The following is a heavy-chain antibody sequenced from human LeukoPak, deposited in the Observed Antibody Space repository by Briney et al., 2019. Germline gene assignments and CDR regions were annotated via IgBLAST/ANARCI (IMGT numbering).Heavy chain of an antibody. CDR2: INTHGNTA. Sequence: GGSLRLSCAVSGFKFNSYWMNWVRQVPGKGLVWVAHINTHGNTANYADSVKGRFTISRDNAKNSLYLQMNSLRAEDTAVYYCARLGGRNPVPYYMDVWGKGTTVTVSS. CDR1: GFKFNSYW. J-gene: IGHJ6*03. D-gene: IGHD2-15*01. CDR3: ARLGGRNPVPYYMDV. V-gene: IGHV3-74*01.